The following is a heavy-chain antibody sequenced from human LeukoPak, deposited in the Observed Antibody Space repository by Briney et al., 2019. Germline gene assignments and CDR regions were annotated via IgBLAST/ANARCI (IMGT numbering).Heavy chain of an antibody. J-gene: IGHJ6*04. Sequence: SETLSLTCTVSGGSISSSSYYWGWIRQPPGKGLEWIGSIYYSGRTYYNPSLKSRVTISVDTSKNQFSLKLSSVTAADTAVYYCARRNRPHRMDVWGKGTTVTASS. CDR1: GGSISSSSYY. CDR2: IYYSGRT. D-gene: IGHD2/OR15-2a*01. CDR3: ARRNRPHRMDV. V-gene: IGHV4-39*01.